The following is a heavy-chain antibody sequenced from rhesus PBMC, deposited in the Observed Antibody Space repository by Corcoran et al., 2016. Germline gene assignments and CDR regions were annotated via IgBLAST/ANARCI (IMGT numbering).Heavy chain of an antibody. CDR3: ASRGIVAAFDY. CDR2: IYGSGGGT. J-gene: IGHJ4*01. V-gene: IGHV4-106*01. CDR1: GGSISDDYY. D-gene: IGHD6-25*01. Sequence: QVQLQESGPGLVKPSETLSLTCAVSGGSISDDYYWSWIRQPPGKGLEWIGYIYGSGGGTNYNPSLKNRVTISIDASKNQFSLKLSSVTAADTAVYYCASRGIVAAFDYWGQGVLVTVSS.